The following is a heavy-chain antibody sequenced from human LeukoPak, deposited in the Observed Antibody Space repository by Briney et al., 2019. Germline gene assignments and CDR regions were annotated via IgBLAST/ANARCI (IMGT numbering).Heavy chain of an antibody. V-gene: IGHV3-21*04. D-gene: IGHD3-22*01. CDR1: GFTFSSYS. CDR3: AMGSIYSGYVDY. J-gene: IGHJ4*02. Sequence: PGGSLRLSCAASGFTFSSYSMNWVRQAPGKGLEWVSSISSSSSYIYYADSVKGRFTISRDNAKNSLYLQMNSLRAEDTAVYYCAMGSIYSGYVDYWGQGTLVTVSS. CDR2: ISSSSSYI.